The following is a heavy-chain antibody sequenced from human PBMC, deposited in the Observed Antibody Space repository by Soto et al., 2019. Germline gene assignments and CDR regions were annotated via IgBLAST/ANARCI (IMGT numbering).Heavy chain of an antibody. V-gene: IGHV1-46*01. CDR3: VRDRFGYGDSGD. D-gene: IGHD4-17*01. Sequence: QVLLVQSGAEVKKPGASVKVSCKASGYTFTNYYMHWVRQAPGQGLEWMGVIKPSDGSTYYAQKFLGRVTMTGDTSTSTLYMDLSSLRSEDTAVYYCVRDRFGYGDSGDWGQGTLVTVSS. CDR1: GYTFTNYY. J-gene: IGHJ4*02. CDR2: IKPSDGST.